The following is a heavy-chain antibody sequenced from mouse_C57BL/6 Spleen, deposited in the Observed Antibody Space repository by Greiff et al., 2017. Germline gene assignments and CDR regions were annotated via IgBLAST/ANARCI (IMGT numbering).Heavy chain of an antibody. CDR1: GYSIPSGYY. CDR3: AREWMDY. Sequence: EVKVEESGPGLVKPSQSLSLTCSVTGYSIPSGYYWNWIRQFPGNKLEWMGYISYDGSNNYNPSLKNRISITRDTSKNQFFLKLNSVTTEDTATYYCAREWMDYWGQGTSVTVSS. CDR2: ISYDGSN. V-gene: IGHV3-6*01. J-gene: IGHJ4*01.